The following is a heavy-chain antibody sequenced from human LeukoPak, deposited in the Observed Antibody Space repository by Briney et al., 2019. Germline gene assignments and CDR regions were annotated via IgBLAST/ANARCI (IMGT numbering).Heavy chain of an antibody. CDR2: ISSSSTYK. Sequence: GGSLRLSCAASGFTFSSYRMNWVRQAPGKGLEWVSSISSSSTYKYYADSVKGRFTISRDNAKNSLYLQMNSLRAEDTAVYYCAREDSSGWADYWGQGTLVTASS. CDR1: GFTFSSYR. J-gene: IGHJ4*02. V-gene: IGHV3-21*01. CDR3: AREDSSGWADY. D-gene: IGHD6-19*01.